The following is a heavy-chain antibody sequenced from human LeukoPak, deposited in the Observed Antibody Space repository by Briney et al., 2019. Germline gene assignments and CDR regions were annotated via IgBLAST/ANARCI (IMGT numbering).Heavy chain of an antibody. D-gene: IGHD1-14*01. J-gene: IGHJ3*02. V-gene: IGHV1-69*01. Sequence: GSSVKVSCKASGGTFSSYAISWVQQAPGQGLEWMGGIIPIFGTANYAQKFQGRVTITADESTSTAYMELSSLRSEDTAVYYCARVSRDRITYTGAFDIWGQGTMVTVSS. CDR3: ARVSRDRITYTGAFDI. CDR2: IIPIFGTA. CDR1: GGTFSSYA.